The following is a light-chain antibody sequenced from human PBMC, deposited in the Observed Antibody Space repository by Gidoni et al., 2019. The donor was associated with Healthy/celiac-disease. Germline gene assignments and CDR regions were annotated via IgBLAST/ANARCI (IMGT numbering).Light chain of an antibody. Sequence: DIVMTQSPDSLAVSLGERATINCKSSQSVLYSSNNKNYLALYQQKPGQPPKLLIYWASTRESGVPDRFIGSGSGTDFTLTISSLQAEDVAVYYCQQYYSTPPTFGQXTKVEIK. CDR2: WAS. V-gene: IGKV4-1*01. CDR1: QSVLYSSNNKNY. CDR3: QQYYSTPPT. J-gene: IGKJ1*01.